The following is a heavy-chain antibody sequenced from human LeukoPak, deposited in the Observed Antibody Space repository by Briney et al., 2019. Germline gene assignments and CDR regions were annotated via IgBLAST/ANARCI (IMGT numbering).Heavy chain of an antibody. Sequence: GSSVKVSCKASGGTFSSYAISWVRQAPGQGLGWMEGTIPIFGTANYAQKFQGRVTITADESTSTAYMELSSLRSEETAVYYCARGDPPRYCSGGSCYSRYYYYYMDVWGKGTTVTISS. D-gene: IGHD2-15*01. J-gene: IGHJ6*03. CDR3: ARGDPPRYCSGGSCYSRYYYYYMDV. V-gene: IGHV1-69*13. CDR1: GGTFSSYA. CDR2: TIPIFGTA.